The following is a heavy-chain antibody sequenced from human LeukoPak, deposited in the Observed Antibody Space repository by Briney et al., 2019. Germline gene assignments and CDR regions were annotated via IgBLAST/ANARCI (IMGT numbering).Heavy chain of an antibody. CDR1: GFIFSSYG. J-gene: IGHJ4*02. CDR3: ARYIAGSYSVDH. V-gene: IGHV3-30*03. Sequence: GRSLRLSCAASGFIFSSYGMYWVRQSPGRGLEWVAYVSDDGTRQYYADSVKGRLTISRDNSKNTLNLQMNSLRVEDTAVYYCARYIAGSYSVDHGDQGTRVTVSS. D-gene: IGHD1-26*01. CDR2: VSDDGTRQ.